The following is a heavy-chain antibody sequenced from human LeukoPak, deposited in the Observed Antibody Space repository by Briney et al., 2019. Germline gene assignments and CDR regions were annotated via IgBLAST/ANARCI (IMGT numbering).Heavy chain of an antibody. J-gene: IGHJ4*02. CDR3: ARDDRMITFGGVIVSSY. D-gene: IGHD3-16*02. CDR2: IGASNGNT. Sequence: GASVKVSGKASGYTFTSYGISWGRQAPGQGLEWMGWIGASNGNTNYAQKLQGRVTMTTDTSTSTAYMELRSLRSDDTAVYYCARDDRMITFGGVIVSSYWGQGTLVTVSS. CDR1: GYTFTSYG. V-gene: IGHV1-18*01.